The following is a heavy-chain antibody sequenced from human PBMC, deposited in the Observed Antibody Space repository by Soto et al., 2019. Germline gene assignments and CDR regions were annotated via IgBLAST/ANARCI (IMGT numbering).Heavy chain of an antibody. Sequence: GESLKISCKGSGYSFTSYWIGWVRQMPGKGLEWMGIIYPGDSDTRYSPSFQGQVTISADKSISTAYLQWSSLKASDTAMYYCAATGYYDSSGPPGGDAFDIWGQGTMVTVS. D-gene: IGHD3-22*01. V-gene: IGHV5-51*01. CDR2: IYPGDSDT. J-gene: IGHJ3*02. CDR3: AATGYYDSSGPPGGDAFDI. CDR1: GYSFTSYW.